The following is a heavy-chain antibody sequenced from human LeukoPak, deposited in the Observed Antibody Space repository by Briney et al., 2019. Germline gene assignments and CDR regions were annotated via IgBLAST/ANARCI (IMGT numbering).Heavy chain of an antibody. Sequence: GGSLRLSCAASGFSFSGYAMHWVGHAPGNGLDGVAVISYDGRNKYYADSVKGRFTISRDNSKNTLYLQMNSLRAEDTAVYYCASGIAVTGPVHWGQGTLVTVSS. J-gene: IGHJ1*01. CDR3: ASGIAVTGPVH. V-gene: IGHV3-30*04. CDR1: GFSFSGYA. CDR2: ISYDGRNK. D-gene: IGHD6-19*01.